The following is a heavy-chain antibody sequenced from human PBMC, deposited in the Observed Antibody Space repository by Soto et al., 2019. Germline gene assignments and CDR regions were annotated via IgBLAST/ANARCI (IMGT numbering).Heavy chain of an antibody. CDR3: ARVLGYSYGVDY. D-gene: IGHD5-18*01. V-gene: IGHV4-59*01. CDR2: IYYSGST. J-gene: IGHJ4*02. Sequence: PSETLSLTCTVSGGSISSYYWSWIRQPPGKGLEWIGYIYYSGSTNYNPSLKSRVTISVDTSKNQFSLKLSSVTAADTAVYYCARVLGYSYGVDYWGQGTPVTVSS. CDR1: GGSISSYY.